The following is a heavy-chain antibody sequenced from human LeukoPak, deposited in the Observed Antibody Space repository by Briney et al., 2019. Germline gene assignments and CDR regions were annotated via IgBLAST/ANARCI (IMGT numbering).Heavy chain of an antibody. Sequence: PGGSLRLSCAASGFIVSSNYMSWVRQAPGKGLEWVSVIYSDATTYYADSVKGRLTISRDNSKDTLYLQMNSLRAEDTAIYYCAKDFTMSGVNYMYVWGTGITVTVSS. CDR1: GFIVSSNY. V-gene: IGHV3-53*01. CDR3: AKDFTMSGVNYMYV. D-gene: IGHD3-3*01. J-gene: IGHJ6*03. CDR2: IYSDATT.